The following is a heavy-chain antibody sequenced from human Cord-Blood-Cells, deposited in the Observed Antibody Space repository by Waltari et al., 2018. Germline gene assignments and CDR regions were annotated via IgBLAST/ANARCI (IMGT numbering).Heavy chain of an antibody. J-gene: IGHJ4*02. CDR1: GFTFGVCA. Sequence: EVQLVGSGGGLVQPARSLRLACTVSGFTFGVCAMKGVRQAPGTGLEWVGFIRTKADGRTTKYAASVKGRITISRDDSKSIAYLQMNSLKTEDPAVYYCTRARSSGFYDYWGQGTLVTVSS. CDR2: IRTKADGRTT. CDR3: TRARSSGFYDY. V-gene: IGHV3-49*04. D-gene: IGHD3-10*01.